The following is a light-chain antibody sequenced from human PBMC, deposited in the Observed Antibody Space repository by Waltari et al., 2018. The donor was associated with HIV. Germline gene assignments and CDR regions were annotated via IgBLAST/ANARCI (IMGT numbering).Light chain of an antibody. CDR3: LQHHLYPFT. CDR2: EAS. Sequence: DIQMTQSPSSLSASVEDRVTFTCRASQDIGTDLSWYQQRGGKAPKRLIYEASTLQSGVPPRFSGSGSVTQFSLTIIGLQAEDFATYYCLQHHLYPFTFGQGTNLDI. J-gene: IGKJ2*01. V-gene: IGKV1-17*01. CDR1: QDIGTD.